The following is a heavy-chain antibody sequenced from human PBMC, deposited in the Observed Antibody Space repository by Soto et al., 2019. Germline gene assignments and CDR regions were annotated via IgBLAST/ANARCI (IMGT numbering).Heavy chain of an antibody. CDR2: ISAYNGNT. CDR3: ARALYCSGGSCPVVYNWFHP. J-gene: IGHJ5*02. V-gene: IGHV1-18*01. D-gene: IGHD2-15*01. Sequence: ASVKGSCKASGYTFTSHGISWGRQAPGQGLEWMGWISAYNGNTNYAQKLEGRGTMTTDTSTSTAYMELRSLRSDDTAVYYCARALYCSGGSCPVVYNWFHPWGQGTLVTVSS. CDR1: GYTFTSHG.